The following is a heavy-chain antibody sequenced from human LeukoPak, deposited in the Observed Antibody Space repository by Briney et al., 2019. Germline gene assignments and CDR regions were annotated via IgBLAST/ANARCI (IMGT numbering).Heavy chain of an antibody. J-gene: IGHJ4*02. D-gene: IGHD6-13*01. Sequence: SETLSLTCAVYGGSFSGYYWSWIRQPPGRGLEWIGEINHSGSTNYNPSLKSRVTISVDTSKNQFSLKLSSVTAADTAVYYCASYQLAFDYWGQGTLVTVSS. V-gene: IGHV4-34*01. CDR3: ASYQLAFDY. CDR1: GGSFSGYY. CDR2: INHSGST.